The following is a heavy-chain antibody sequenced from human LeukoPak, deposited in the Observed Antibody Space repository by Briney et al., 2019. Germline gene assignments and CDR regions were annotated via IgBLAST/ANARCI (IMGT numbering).Heavy chain of an antibody. V-gene: IGHV4-34*01. J-gene: IGHJ6*02. D-gene: IGHD2-2*01. CDR3: ARRGPGYCSTTNCNYHYYGMDV. CDR2: INHSGST. Sequence: SETLSLTCSVSGASFSDYFWSWIRQPPGKGLEWVGEINHSGSTYYNPSVKGRVTISIDTSKNQFSLKLTSVTAADTAVYYCARRGPGYCSTTNCNYHYYGMDVWGQGTTVTVSS. CDR1: GASFSDYF.